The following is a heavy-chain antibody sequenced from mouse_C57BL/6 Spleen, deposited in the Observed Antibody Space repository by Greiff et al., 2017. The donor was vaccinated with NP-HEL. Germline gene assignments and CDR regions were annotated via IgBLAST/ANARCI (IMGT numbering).Heavy chain of an antibody. V-gene: IGHV7-3*01. D-gene: IGHD1-1*01. J-gene: IGHJ3*01. CDR2: IRNKANGYTT. Sequence: EVQLVESGGGLVHPGGSLSLSCAASGFTFTDYYMSWVRQPPGKALEWLGFIRNKANGYTTEYSASVKGRFTISRDNSQSILYLQMNALRAEDSATYYCARNYGSSWFAYWGQGTLVTVSA. CDR3: ARNYGSSWFAY. CDR1: GFTFTDYY.